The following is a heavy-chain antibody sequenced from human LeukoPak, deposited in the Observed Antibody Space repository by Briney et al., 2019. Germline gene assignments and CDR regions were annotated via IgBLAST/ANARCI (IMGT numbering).Heavy chain of an antibody. CDR1: GFTFSSYA. CDR3: ANYYGSGSYFPS. Sequence: GRSLRLSCAASGFTFSSYATSWVRQAPGKGLEWVSAISGSGGSTYYADSVKGRFTISRDNSRNTLYLQMNSLRAEDTAVYYCANYYGSGSYFPSWGQGTLVTVSS. J-gene: IGHJ5*02. D-gene: IGHD3-10*01. V-gene: IGHV3-23*01. CDR2: ISGSGGST.